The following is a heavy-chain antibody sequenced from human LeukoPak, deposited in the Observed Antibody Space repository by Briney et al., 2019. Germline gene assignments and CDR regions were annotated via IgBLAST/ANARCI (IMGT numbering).Heavy chain of an antibody. CDR1: GFTFSTFA. J-gene: IGHJ4*02. D-gene: IGHD2-8*02. CDR2: IFPSGGEI. V-gene: IGHV3-23*01. Sequence: GGSLRLSCAASGFTFSTFAMIWFRQPPGKGLEWVSSIFPSGGEIHYADSVRGRFTISRDNSKSTLSLQMNSLRAEDTAIYYCATYRQVLLPFESWGQGTLVTVSS. CDR3: ATYRQVLLPFES.